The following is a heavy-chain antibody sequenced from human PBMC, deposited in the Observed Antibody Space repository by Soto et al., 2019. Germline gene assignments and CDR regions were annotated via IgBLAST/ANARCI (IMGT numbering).Heavy chain of an antibody. CDR2: ISWNSGSI. CDR1: GFTFDDYA. V-gene: IGHV3-9*01. D-gene: IGHD3-16*02. CDR3: AKDIGFDGDKGSYLDY. J-gene: IGHJ4*02. Sequence: EVQLVESGGGLVQPGRSLRLSCAASGFTFDDYAMHWVRQAPGKGLEWVSGISWNSGSIGYADSVKGRFTISRDNAKNSLYLQMNSLRAEDTALYYCAKDIGFDGDKGSYLDYWGQGTLVTVSS.